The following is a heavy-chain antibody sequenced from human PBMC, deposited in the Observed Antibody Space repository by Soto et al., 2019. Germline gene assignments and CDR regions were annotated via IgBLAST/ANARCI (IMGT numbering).Heavy chain of an antibody. Sequence: SVKVSCKASGGTFSSYTISWVRQAPGQGLEWMGRIIPILGIANYADSVKGRFTISRDNSKNTLYFEMNSLRAEDAAVYYCARSYSYPYYFDYWGQGTPVTVSS. CDR2: IIPILGIA. CDR3: ARSYSYPYYFDY. J-gene: IGHJ4*02. CDR1: GGTFSSYT. D-gene: IGHD5-18*01. V-gene: IGHV1-69*02.